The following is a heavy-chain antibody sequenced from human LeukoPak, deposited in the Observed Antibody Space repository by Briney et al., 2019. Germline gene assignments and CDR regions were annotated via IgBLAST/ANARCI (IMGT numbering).Heavy chain of an antibody. D-gene: IGHD6-6*01. J-gene: IGHJ4*02. Sequence: SETLSLTCTVSGGSISSGGYYWSWIRQPPGKGLEWIGSAYYSGSTYYNPSLKSRVTISVDTSKDQFSLKLSSVTAADTAVYYCARSTSSIAARLDYWGQGTLVTVSS. CDR3: ARSTSSIAARLDY. CDR1: GGSISSGGYY. CDR2: AYYSGST. V-gene: IGHV4-39*01.